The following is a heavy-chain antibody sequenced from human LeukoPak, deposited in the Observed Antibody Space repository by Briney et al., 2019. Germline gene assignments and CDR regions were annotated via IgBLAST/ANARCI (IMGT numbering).Heavy chain of an antibody. Sequence: SVKVSCKASGGTFSSYAISWVRQAPGQGSEWMGGIIPIFGIANYAQKFQGRVTITADKSTITAYIELSSLRSEDTAVYYCAADGLEPGFGSVSGSFDYWGQGTLVTVSS. CDR3: AADGLEPGFGSVSGSFDY. J-gene: IGHJ4*02. CDR2: IIPIFGIA. V-gene: IGHV1-69*10. D-gene: IGHD1-1*01. CDR1: GGTFSSYA.